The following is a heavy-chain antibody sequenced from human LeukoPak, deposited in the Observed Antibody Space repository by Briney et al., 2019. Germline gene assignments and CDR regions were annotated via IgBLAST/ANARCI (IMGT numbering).Heavy chain of an antibody. Sequence: SGGSLRLPCAASGFTFSSYAMSWVRQAPGKGLEWVPYISPGGSTIYYADSARGRFTISRDNAKNSLYLRMNSLRAEDTAVYYCARDPSESRIRDAFDIWGQGTMVTVSS. CDR2: ISPGGSTI. CDR3: ARDPSESRIRDAFDI. V-gene: IGHV3-48*03. D-gene: IGHD2-15*01. CDR1: GFTFSSYA. J-gene: IGHJ3*02.